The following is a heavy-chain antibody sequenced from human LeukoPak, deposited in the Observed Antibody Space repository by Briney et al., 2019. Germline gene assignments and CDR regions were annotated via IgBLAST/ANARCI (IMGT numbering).Heavy chain of an antibody. CDR2: IWPDGSNT. D-gene: IGHD3/OR15-3a*01. V-gene: IGHV3-74*01. CDR1: GFTFSTYS. CDR3: ARDKDWLLYDN. J-gene: IGHJ4*02. Sequence: GGSLRLSCTASGFTFSTYSMHWVRQAPGKGLLWVSYIWPDGSNTAYADSVKGRFTISRDNAKNTLYLQMNSLRAEDTAVYYCARDKDWLLYDNWGQGALVTVSS.